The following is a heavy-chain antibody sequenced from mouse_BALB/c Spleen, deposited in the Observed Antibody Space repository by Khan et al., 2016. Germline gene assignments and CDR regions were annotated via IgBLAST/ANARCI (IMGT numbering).Heavy chain of an antibody. CDR3: MRSRGYKFDD. J-gene: IGHJ2*01. CDR1: GFTFSGFW. Sequence: EVQLLETGGGLVQPGGSRGLSCEGSGFTFSGFWMSWVRQTPGKTLEWIGDINADGSAINYAPSIKDRFTIFSDNDKNTLYLPMGNVRSADTATYFCMRSRGYKFDDWGQGTTHTVSS. D-gene: IGHD2-2*01. CDR2: INADGSAI. V-gene: IGHV11-2*02.